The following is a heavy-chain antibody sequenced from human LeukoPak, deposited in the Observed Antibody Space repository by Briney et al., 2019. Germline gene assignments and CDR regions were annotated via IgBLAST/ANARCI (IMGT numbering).Heavy chain of an antibody. V-gene: IGHV3-23*01. CDR2: ISGSGGST. CDR3: ARDDYYDTGGYFDDAFDI. D-gene: IGHD3-22*01. CDR1: GFTFSSYA. Sequence: GGSLRLSCAASGFTFSSYAMSWVRQAPGKGLEWVSAISGSGGSTYYADSVKGRFTISRDNSKNTLYLQMNSLRAEDTAVYYCARDDYYDTGGYFDDAFDIWGQGTLVTVSS. J-gene: IGHJ3*02.